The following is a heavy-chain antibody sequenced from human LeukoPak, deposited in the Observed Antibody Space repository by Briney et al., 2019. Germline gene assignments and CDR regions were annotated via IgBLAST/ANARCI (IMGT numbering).Heavy chain of an antibody. J-gene: IGHJ4*02. CDR3: LGYCSGGSCYSGAH. Sequence: GGSLRLSCAASGFTFSTYAMSWVRQAPGKGLEWVSTISTTGGNTYYADSVKGRFTISRDNSKNTQFLQMNSLRGEDTAVYYCLGYCSGGSCYSGAHWGQGTLVTVYS. D-gene: IGHD2-15*01. CDR2: ISTTGGNT. V-gene: IGHV3-23*01. CDR1: GFTFSTYA.